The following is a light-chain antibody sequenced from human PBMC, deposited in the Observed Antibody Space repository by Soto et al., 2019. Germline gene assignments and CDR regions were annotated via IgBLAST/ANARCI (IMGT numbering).Light chain of an antibody. V-gene: IGLV2-8*01. CDR3: SAYAGSNTFV. J-gene: IGLJ1*01. CDR2: EVT. Sequence: QSALAQPPSASGSPGQSVTISCTGTSSDVGDNYVSWYQQHLGKAPKLIIYEVTLRPSGVPDRFSGSKSGNTASLTVSGLQADHEADYYFSAYAGSNTFVFGTGTKLTVL. CDR1: SSDVGDNY.